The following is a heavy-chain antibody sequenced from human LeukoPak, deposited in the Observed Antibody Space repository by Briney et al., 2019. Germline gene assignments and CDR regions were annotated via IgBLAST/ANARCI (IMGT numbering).Heavy chain of an antibody. CDR1: GFTFANSW. Sequence: GGSLRLSCAASGFTFANSWMAWVRQAPGKGLEWVANIKQDGSTKHYADSLKGLFTISRDNPKNSLFLQMNNLRADDTAIYYCTRDTIGSLDYWGQGILVTVAS. D-gene: IGHD1-26*01. CDR2: IKQDGSTK. CDR3: TRDTIGSLDY. V-gene: IGHV3-7*01. J-gene: IGHJ4*02.